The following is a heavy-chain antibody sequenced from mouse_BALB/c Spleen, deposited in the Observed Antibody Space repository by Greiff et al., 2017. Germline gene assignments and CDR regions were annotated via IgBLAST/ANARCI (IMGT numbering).Heavy chain of an antibody. Sequence: VQLKESGAELVKPGASVKLSCTASGFNIKDTYMHWVKQRPEQGLEWIGRIDPANGNTKYDPKFQGKATITADTSSNTAYLQLSSLTSEDTAVYYCARYGDYAMDYWGQGTSVTVSS. CDR2: IDPANGNT. V-gene: IGHV14-3*02. J-gene: IGHJ4*01. CDR1: GFNIKDTY. D-gene: IGHD1-1*01. CDR3: ARYGDYAMDY.